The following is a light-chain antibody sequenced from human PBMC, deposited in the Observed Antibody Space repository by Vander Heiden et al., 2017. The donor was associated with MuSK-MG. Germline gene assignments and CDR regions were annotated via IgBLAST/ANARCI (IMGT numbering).Light chain of an antibody. V-gene: IGKV1-27*01. J-gene: IGKJ3*01. Sequence: DIQMTQSPSSLSASVGDRVTITCRASQAIFNYLAWYQQKPGQVPKLLIFGASTLQPGVSSRFSGSGSGTSFTLTISSLQPEDVATYYCQKYNSAPFTFGPGTKVDIK. CDR1: QAIFNY. CDR2: GAS. CDR3: QKYNSAPFT.